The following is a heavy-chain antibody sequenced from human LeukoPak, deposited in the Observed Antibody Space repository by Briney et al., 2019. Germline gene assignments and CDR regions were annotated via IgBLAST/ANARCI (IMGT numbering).Heavy chain of an antibody. Sequence: SEALSLTCTVSGGSISSSSYYWGWIRQPPGKGLEWIGSIYYSGSTYYNPSLKSRVTISVDTSKNQFSLKLSSVTAADTAVYYCASRGSVGATTDFDYWGQGTLVTVSS. D-gene: IGHD1-26*01. CDR2: IYYSGST. CDR3: ASRGSVGATTDFDY. J-gene: IGHJ4*02. CDR1: GGSISSSSYY. V-gene: IGHV4-39*01.